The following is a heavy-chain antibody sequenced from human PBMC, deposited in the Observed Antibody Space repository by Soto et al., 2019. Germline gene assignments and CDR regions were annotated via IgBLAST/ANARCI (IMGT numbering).Heavy chain of an antibody. CDR1: GFTVSNNH. Sequence: VQLVESGGGLIQPGGSLRLSCAASGFTVSNNHMTWVRQAPGRGPEWVSTIYYNGNTFYADSVKGRCTISRDNSKNRPERKMNSLRAEDTALYYCATGGDTAKDGYWGQGTLVTVSS. D-gene: IGHD5-18*01. CDR2: IYYNGNT. V-gene: IGHV3-53*01. CDR3: ATGGDTAKDGY. J-gene: IGHJ4*02.